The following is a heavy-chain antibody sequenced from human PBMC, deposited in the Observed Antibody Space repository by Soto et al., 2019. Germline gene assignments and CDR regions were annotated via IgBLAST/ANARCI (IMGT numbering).Heavy chain of an antibody. D-gene: IGHD2-15*01. Sequence: ASVKVSCKASGYTFTDYFMHWVRQAPGQGLEWMGWINPNTGDTNSAQTFQDRVTMTRDTSTNTAYMEVSRLTFDDTAVYYCARDMQGCGGYWCQGTLVTVS. CDR2: INPNTGDT. J-gene: IGHJ4*02. CDR3: ARDMQGCGGY. V-gene: IGHV1-2*02. CDR1: GYTFTDYF.